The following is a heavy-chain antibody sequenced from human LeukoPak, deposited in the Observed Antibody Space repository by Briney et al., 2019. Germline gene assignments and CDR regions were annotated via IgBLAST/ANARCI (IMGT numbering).Heavy chain of an antibody. D-gene: IGHD2-2*02. J-gene: IGHJ6*02. CDR1: RFTLSTYW. CDR2: IKQDGSEK. CDR3: ARDSIYYCSSTSCYTSGWVDYYGMDV. V-gene: IGHV3-7*01. Sequence: GGSLRLSCAASRFTLSTYWMSWVRQAPGKGLEWVAHIKQDGSEKYYVDSVKGRFTISRDNAKNSLYLQMNSLRAEDTAVYYCARDSIYYCSSTSCYTSGWVDYYGMDVWGQGTTVTVSS.